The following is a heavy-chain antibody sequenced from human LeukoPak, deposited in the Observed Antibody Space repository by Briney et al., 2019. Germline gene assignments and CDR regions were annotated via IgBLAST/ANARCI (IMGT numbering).Heavy chain of an antibody. D-gene: IGHD2-15*01. CDR1: GGSISSSSYY. J-gene: IGHJ6*03. V-gene: IGHV4-39*01. CDR3: ARSSGWYYYYMDV. CDR2: IYYSGST. Sequence: KTSETLSLTCTVSGGSISSSSYYWGWIRQPPGKGLEWIGSIYYSGSTYHNPSLKSRVTISVDTSKNQFSLKLSSVTAADTAVYYCARSSGWYYYYMDVWGKGTTVTVSS.